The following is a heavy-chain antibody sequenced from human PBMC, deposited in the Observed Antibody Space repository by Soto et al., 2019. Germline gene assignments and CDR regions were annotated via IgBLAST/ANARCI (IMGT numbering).Heavy chain of an antibody. CDR1: GGTFSSYA. CDR3: AREGDGYNSLDY. CDR2: IIPIFGTA. Sequence: QVQLVQSGAEVKKPGSSVKVSCKASGGTFSSYAISWVRQAPGQGLEWMGGIIPIFGTANYAQKFQGRVTINADESTSTSYMELSSLRSEDPDVYYCAREGDGYNSLDYWCKGTLFTVSS. J-gene: IGHJ4*02. V-gene: IGHV1-69*01. D-gene: IGHD5-12*01.